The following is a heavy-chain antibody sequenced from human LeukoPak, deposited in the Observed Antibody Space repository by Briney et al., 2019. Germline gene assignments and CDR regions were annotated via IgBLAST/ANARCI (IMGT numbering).Heavy chain of an antibody. CDR3: ARAATALPGV. Sequence: PSETLSLTCAVYGGSFSGYYGSWIRQPPGKGLEWIGEINHSGSTNYNPSLKSRVTISVDTSKNQFSLKLSSVTAADTAVYYCARAATALPGVWGQGTLVTVSS. J-gene: IGHJ4*02. D-gene: IGHD6-13*01. CDR1: GGSFSGYY. V-gene: IGHV4-34*01. CDR2: INHSGST.